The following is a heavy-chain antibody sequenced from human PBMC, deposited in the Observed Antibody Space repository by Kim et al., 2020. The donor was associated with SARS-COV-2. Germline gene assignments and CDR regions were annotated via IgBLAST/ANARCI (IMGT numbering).Heavy chain of an antibody. J-gene: IGHJ5*01. V-gene: IGHV3-30*02. CDR2: IQNDGSDK. CDR3: SNVRGDCWGGDRWFDR. D-gene: IGHD3-3*01. CDR1: GFSFHSHG. Sequence: GGSLRLSCAASGFSFHSHGMNWVRQAPGKGPEWVAHIQNDGSDKSYADSVKGRFTVSRDNSRNMLYSDMNSLRIEDTAVYYCSNVRGDCWGGDRWFDRWGQGTLVTVSS.